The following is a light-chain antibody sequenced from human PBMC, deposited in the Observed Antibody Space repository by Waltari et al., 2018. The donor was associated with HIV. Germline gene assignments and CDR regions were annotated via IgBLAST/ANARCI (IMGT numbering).Light chain of an antibody. CDR1: QSISSY. Sequence: DIQMTQSPSSLSASVGDRVTTPCRASQSISSYLNWYQQKPGKAPKPVIDGASSLQSGVPSRFSGSGSGTDFTLTISSLQPEDFATYYCQQSYSTPCTFGQGTKLEIK. J-gene: IGKJ2*02. CDR3: QQSYSTPCT. V-gene: IGKV1-39*01. CDR2: GAS.